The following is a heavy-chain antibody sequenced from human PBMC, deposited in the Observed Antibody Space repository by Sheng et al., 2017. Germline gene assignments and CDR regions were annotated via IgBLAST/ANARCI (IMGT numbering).Heavy chain of an antibody. CDR1: GFTVSSNY. J-gene: IGHJ3*02. D-gene: IGHD1-1*01. V-gene: IGHV3-53*01. CDR2: IYSGGTR. Sequence: QVVESGGGLIQPGGSLRLSCAASGFTVSSNYMSWVRQAPGKGLEWVSVIYSGGTRLYADSVRGRFTISRDNSKNTLYLQMNNLTVEDTAVYFCARTPSNDDAFDIWGQGTMVTVSS. CDR3: ARTPSNDDAFDI.